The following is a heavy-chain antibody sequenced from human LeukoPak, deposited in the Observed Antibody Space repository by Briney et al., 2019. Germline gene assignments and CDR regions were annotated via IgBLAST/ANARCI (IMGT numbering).Heavy chain of an antibody. D-gene: IGHD5-12*01. Sequence: GGSLRLSCAASGFTFSSNVMIWVRQAPGKGLEWVSSIPASGGSTYYADSVKGRFTISRDNSKNTLYLQMNSLRAEDTAVYYCAKDLKRDIVATYNWFDPWGQGTLVTVSS. CDR2: IPASGGST. J-gene: IGHJ5*02. CDR3: AKDLKRDIVATYNWFDP. V-gene: IGHV3-23*01. CDR1: GFTFSSNV.